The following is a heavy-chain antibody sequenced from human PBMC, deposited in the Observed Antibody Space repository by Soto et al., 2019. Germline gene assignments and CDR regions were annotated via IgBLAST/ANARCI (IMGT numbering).Heavy chain of an antibody. D-gene: IGHD3-22*01. V-gene: IGHV4-34*01. CDR3: ARGAQYYDSSRSWFDP. CDR1: GGSFSGYY. Sequence: PSETLSLTCAFYGGSFSGYYWSWIRQPPGKGLEWIGEINHSGSTNYNPSLKSRVTISVDTSKNQFSLKLSSVTAADTAVYYCARGAQYYDSSRSWFDPRGQGTLVT. CDR2: INHSGST. J-gene: IGHJ5*02.